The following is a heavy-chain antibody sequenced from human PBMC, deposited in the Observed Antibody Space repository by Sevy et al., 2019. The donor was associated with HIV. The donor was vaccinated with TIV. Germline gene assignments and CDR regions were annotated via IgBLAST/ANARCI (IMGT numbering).Heavy chain of an antibody. D-gene: IGHD3-22*01. J-gene: IGHJ3*02. CDR1: GFTFSSYW. CDR2: IKQDGSEK. Sequence: GGCLRLSCAASGFTFSSYWMSWVRQAPGKGLEWVANIKQDGSEKYYVDSVKGRFTISRDNAKNSRYLQMNSLRAEDTAVYYCARERLLLESSAFDIWGQGTMVTVSS. V-gene: IGHV3-7*01. CDR3: ARERLLLESSAFDI.